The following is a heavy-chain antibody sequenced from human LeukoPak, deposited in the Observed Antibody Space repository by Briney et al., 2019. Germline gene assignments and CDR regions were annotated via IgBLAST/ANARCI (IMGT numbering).Heavy chain of an antibody. J-gene: IGHJ4*02. D-gene: IGHD6-13*01. CDR3: ARDPIAAAGTELDY. V-gene: IGHV3-30*04. CDR2: ISYDGSNK. Sequence: GGSLRLSCAASGFTFSSYAMHWVRQAPGKGLEWVAVISYDGSNKYYADSVKGRFTISRDNSKNTLYLQMNSLRAEDTAVYYCARDPIAAAGTELDYWGQGTLVIVSS. CDR1: GFTFSSYA.